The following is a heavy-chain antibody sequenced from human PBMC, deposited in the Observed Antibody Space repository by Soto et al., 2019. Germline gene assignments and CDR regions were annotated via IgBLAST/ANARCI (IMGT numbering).Heavy chain of an antibody. CDR1: GYTFTDYA. V-gene: IGHV1-3*04. CDR3: ARGTFCNGRSCFSRRAGADY. J-gene: IGHJ4*02. D-gene: IGHD3-3*01. CDR2: INTDNGNT. Sequence: QVQLVQSGAEVKKPGASVKVSCKASGYTFTDYAMHWVRQAPGQRLEWMGWINTDNGNTQYSQQFQGRVTITRDTFVTTGYMELSSLRSEETAVYYCARGTFCNGRSCFSRRAGADYWGQRTLVTVSS.